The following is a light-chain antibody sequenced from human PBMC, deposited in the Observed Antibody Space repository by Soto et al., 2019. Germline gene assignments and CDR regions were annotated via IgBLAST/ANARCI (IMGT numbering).Light chain of an antibody. J-gene: IGKJ4*01. CDR2: DAS. CDR1: QTVRNNY. CDR3: QQFSSYPLT. Sequence: EIVLTQSPGTLSLSPGERATLSCRASQTVRNNYLAWYQQKPGQPPRLLLYDASSRATGIPDRFSGGGSGTDFTLTISRLEPEDFAVYYCQQFSSYPLTFGGGTKVDIK. V-gene: IGKV3-20*01.